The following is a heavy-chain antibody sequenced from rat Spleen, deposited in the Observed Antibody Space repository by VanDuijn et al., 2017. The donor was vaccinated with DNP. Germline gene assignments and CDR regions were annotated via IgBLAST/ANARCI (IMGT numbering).Heavy chain of an antibody. Sequence: EVQLVESDGGLVQPGRSLKLSCAASGFTFNDYYMAWVRQAPTKGLEWVATIGSTGDNTYYSDSVKGRFTISRDNAKSTLYLQMNSLRSEDTATYYCARRRKLGYYWYFDFWGPGTMVTVSS. CDR2: IGSTGDNT. J-gene: IGHJ1*01. CDR3: ARRRKLGYYWYFDF. V-gene: IGHV5-25*01. CDR1: GFTFNDYY. D-gene: IGHD5-1*01.